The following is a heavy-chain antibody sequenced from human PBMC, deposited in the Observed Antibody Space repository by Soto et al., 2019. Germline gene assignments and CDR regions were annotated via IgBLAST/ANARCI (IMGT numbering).Heavy chain of an antibody. CDR2: INHSGST. Sequence: SETLSLTCAVYGGSFSGYYWSWIRQPPGRGLEWIGEINHSGSTNYNPSLKSRVTISVDTSKNQFSLKLSSVTAADTAVYYCAGGVNDYDFWSGHGSYYYYGMDVWGQGTTVTVSS. CDR1: GGSFSGYY. CDR3: AGGVNDYDFWSGHGSYYYYGMDV. D-gene: IGHD3-3*01. J-gene: IGHJ6*02. V-gene: IGHV4-34*01.